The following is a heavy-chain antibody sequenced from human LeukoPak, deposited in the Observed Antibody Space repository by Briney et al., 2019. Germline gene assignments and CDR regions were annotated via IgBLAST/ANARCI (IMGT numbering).Heavy chain of an antibody. V-gene: IGHV3-23*01. CDR3: GKEGGA. CDR2: IGGRGGST. CDR1: GFTFSSFT. J-gene: IGHJ5*02. D-gene: IGHD3-16*01. Sequence: GGSLRLSCAASGFTFSSFTRTWVRQAPGKGLEWVSAIGGRGGSTYYADSLEGRFTIGRDNSKDMVYLQMNTLKVEDTAIYYCGKEGGAWGPGTQVTVSS.